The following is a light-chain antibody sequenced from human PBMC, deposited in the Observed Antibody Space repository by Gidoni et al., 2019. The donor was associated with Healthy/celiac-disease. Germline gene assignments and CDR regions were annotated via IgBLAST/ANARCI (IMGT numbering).Light chain of an antibody. J-gene: IGKJ5*01. CDR2: WAS. CDR1: QSVLYSSNNKNY. V-gene: IGKV4-1*01. CDR3: QQYYSTPIT. Sequence: IVMTQSPDSLAVSLGERATINCKSSQSVLYSSNNKNYLAWYQQKPGQPPKLLIYWASTRESGVPDRFSGSGSGTDFTITISSLQAEDVEVYYCQQYYSTPITFGQGTRLEIK.